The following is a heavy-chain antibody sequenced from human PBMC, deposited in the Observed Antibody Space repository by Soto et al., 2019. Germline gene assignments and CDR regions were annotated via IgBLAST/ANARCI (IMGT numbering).Heavy chain of an antibody. V-gene: IGHV3-30*03. Sequence: VGSLRLSCTASGFDFRSYGIHWVRQAPGRGLEWVAAASYDGSETYYADSAKGRFTVSKEISKNTAFLQMNALRHEDTAVYFCVRDSGWPILNFDSWGQGTLVTVSS. CDR2: ASYDGSET. J-gene: IGHJ4*02. CDR1: GFDFRSYG. D-gene: IGHD3-10*01. CDR3: VRDSGWPILNFDS.